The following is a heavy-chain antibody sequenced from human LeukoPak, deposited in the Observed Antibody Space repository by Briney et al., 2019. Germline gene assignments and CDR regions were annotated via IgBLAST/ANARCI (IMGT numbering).Heavy chain of an antibody. CDR2: ISGSGGST. CDR3: AKGTRPIDYDGSGSSFDY. V-gene: IGHV3-23*01. D-gene: IGHD3-10*01. J-gene: IGHJ4*02. Sequence: GGSLRLSCLASGFSFNSYTMNWVREAPGKGLEWVSAISGSGGSTYYADSVKGRFTISRDNSKNTLYLQMNSLRAEDTAVYYCAKGTRPIDYDGSGSSFDYWGQGTLVTVSS. CDR1: GFSFNSYT.